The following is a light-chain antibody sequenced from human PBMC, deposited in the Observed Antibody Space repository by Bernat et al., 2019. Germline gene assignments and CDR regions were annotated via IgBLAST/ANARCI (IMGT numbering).Light chain of an antibody. J-gene: IGKJ1*01. CDR3: METLQTWT. V-gene: IGKV2-28*01. CDR1: QSLLHSNGYNY. CDR2: LGS. Sequence: DIVVTQSPLSLPVTPGEPVSISCRSSQSLLHSNGYNYLDWYLQKPGQSPQLLIHLGSNRASGVPDRFSGSGSGTDFTLKISRVEARDVGVYYCMETLQTWTFGQGTKVEIK.